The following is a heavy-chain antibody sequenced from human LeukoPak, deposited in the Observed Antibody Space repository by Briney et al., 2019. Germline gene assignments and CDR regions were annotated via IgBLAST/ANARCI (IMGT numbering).Heavy chain of an antibody. CDR2: IRSNANSYAT. J-gene: IGHJ4*02. Sequence: PGGSLRLSCAVSGFTFSGSAMHWVRQASGKGLEWVGRIRSNANSYATAYAASVKRKFTVSRDDSKNTAYLQMNSLKIEDMAVYYCISRRDCTSTSCYVASDFDYWGQGTLVTVSS. CDR1: GFTFSGSA. D-gene: IGHD2-2*01. V-gene: IGHV3-73*01. CDR3: ISRRDCTSTSCYVASDFDY.